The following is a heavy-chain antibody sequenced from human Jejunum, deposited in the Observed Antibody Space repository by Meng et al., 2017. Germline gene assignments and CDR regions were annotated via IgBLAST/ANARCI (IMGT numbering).Heavy chain of an antibody. D-gene: IGHD1-14*01. CDR1: GWSSSGFY. CDR3: TRGTDRAKSGDY. J-gene: IGHJ4*02. CDR2: IHPSGST. V-gene: IGHV4-34*01. Sequence: QVQLQQWGPGLLKPSETLSPTCAVYGWSSSGFYLSLNRQPPVKGLEWIGEIHPSGSTDYNPSLKSRLTISLDTSKNQFSLSLNSATAADTGIYYCTRGTDRAKSGDYWGQGTLVTVSS.